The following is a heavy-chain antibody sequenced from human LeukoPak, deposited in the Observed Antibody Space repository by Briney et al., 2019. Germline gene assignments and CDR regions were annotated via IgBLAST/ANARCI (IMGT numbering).Heavy chain of an antibody. CDR2: INHSGTT. J-gene: IGHJ3*02. V-gene: IGHV4-34*01. Sequence: SETLSLTCAVYVGSFRGYHWTWIRQSPGKGLEWIGEINHSGTTNYNPSLKSRVTISGDTSKNQFSLKLTSVTAADTAVYYCARYYPHIVVVTAIRGFDIWGQGTRVIVSS. CDR3: ARYYPHIVVVTAIRGFDI. D-gene: IGHD2-21*02. CDR1: VGSFRGYH.